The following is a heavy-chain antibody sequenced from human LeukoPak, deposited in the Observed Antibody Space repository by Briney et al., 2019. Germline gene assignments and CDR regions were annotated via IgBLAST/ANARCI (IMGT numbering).Heavy chain of an antibody. CDR3: ARDWITYSTRWYVSAFDY. J-gene: IGHJ4*02. CDR2: IKQDESEK. Sequence: HTGGSLRLSCAASGFTFSSYWMSWVRQAPGKGLEWVANIKQDESEKYYVDSVKGRFTISRDNAKNSLYLQMNSLRAEDTAIYYCARDWITYSTRWYVSAFDYWGQGTLVTVSS. CDR1: GFTFSSYW. V-gene: IGHV3-7*01. D-gene: IGHD6-13*01.